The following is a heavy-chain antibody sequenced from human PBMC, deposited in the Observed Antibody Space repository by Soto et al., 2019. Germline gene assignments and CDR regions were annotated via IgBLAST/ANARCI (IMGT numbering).Heavy chain of an antibody. Sequence: GGSLRLSCAASGFTFNNFGMHWVRQAPGKGLEWVALIWYDGSNKDYADSVKGRFTISRDNSKNTLYLQMNSLRAEDTAVYYCSTNLKRAVAGAPGYWGQGTLVTVSS. J-gene: IGHJ4*02. CDR1: GFTFNNFG. CDR3: STNLKRAVAGAPGY. V-gene: IGHV3-33*01. CDR2: IWYDGSNK. D-gene: IGHD6-19*01.